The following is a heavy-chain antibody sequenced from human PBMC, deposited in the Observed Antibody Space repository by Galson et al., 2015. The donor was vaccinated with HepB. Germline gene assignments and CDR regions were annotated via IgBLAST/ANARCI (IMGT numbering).Heavy chain of an antibody. CDR2: ISGYDGST. Sequence: SVKVSCKASGYSFTSYGISWLRQAPGQGLEWMGWISGYDGSTNYPQTLQGRVIMTTDISTNTGYMEVRSLRSDDTAIYYCARDSRLELRLNNYYYYGMDVWGQGTTVTVSS. CDR3: ARDSRLELRLNNYYYYGMDV. J-gene: IGHJ6*02. CDR1: GYSFTSYG. D-gene: IGHD1-7*01. V-gene: IGHV1-18*01.